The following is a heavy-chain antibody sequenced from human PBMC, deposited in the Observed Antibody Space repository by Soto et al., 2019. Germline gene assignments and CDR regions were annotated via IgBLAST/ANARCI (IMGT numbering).Heavy chain of an antibody. J-gene: IGHJ6*02. CDR2: IHPGDSDT. D-gene: IGHD2-15*01. Sequence: HGESLKISCQGSGYIFTNYWIGWVRQMPGRGLQWMGIIHPGDSDTKYNPSFQGQVTFSADKSITTAYLQWNSLKASDTAIYYCARSPVVAAIDYYGMDVWGQGTTVTVSS. V-gene: IGHV5-51*01. CDR3: ARSPVVAAIDYYGMDV. CDR1: GYIFTNYW.